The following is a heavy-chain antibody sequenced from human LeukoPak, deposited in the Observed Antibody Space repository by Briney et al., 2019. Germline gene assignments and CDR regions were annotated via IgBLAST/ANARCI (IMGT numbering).Heavy chain of an antibody. CDR2: ISQDGREK. CDR1: AGFTFIDYW. D-gene: IGHD6-19*01. V-gene: IGHV3-7*03. CDR3: VGGIGWQPDY. Sequence: GGSLRLSCAASAGFTFIDYWMNCVRQAPGKGLEWVAIISQDGREKLYVDSVKGRFTISRDNANSSLYLQINSLRAEDTAVYYCVGGIGWQPDYWGQGTLVTASS. J-gene: IGHJ4*02.